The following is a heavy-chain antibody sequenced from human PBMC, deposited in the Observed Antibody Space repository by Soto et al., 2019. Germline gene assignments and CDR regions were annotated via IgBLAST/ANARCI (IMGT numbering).Heavy chain of an antibody. J-gene: IGHJ3*02. CDR3: ATWHRQEHAYDI. Sequence: GGSLRLSCEAFGFTVSGKKYVAGVRQAPGKGLEWVSALYDLDGTYYADTVKGRFTTSSDSARTTVYLQMNSLRPEDTAVYSCATWHRQEHAYDIWGQGTMVTVSS. CDR2: LYDLDGT. V-gene: IGHV3-66*01. CDR1: GFTVSGKKY. D-gene: IGHD1-1*01.